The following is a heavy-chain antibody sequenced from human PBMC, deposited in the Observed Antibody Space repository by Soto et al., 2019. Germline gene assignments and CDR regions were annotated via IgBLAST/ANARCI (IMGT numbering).Heavy chain of an antibody. J-gene: IGHJ3*02. V-gene: IGHV3-23*01. CDR2: ILVDGRT. CDR1: GFICSSYD. CDR3: AKATATGGGAFDI. Sequence: GGSLRLSCAASGFICSSYDMSWVRQAPGKGLEWVSTILVDGRTFYVDSVKGRFTISRDISQNTVYLQMNSLTAGDTALYYCAKATATGGGAFDICGQGTMVTVSS. D-gene: IGHD2-8*02.